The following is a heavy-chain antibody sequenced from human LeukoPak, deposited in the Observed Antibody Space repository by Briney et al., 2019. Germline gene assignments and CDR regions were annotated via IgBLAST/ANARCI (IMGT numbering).Heavy chain of an antibody. Sequence: SETLSLTCTVSGGSITSSSYYWGWIRQPPGKGLEWIGRIYYSGSTYYNPSLKSRVTISVDTSKNQFSLNLSSVTAADTALYYCARDAPTAYCSGGTCYFDYWGQGTLVTVSS. CDR1: GGSITSSSYY. V-gene: IGHV4-39*07. CDR3: ARDAPTAYCSGGTCYFDY. D-gene: IGHD2-15*01. CDR2: IYYSGST. J-gene: IGHJ4*02.